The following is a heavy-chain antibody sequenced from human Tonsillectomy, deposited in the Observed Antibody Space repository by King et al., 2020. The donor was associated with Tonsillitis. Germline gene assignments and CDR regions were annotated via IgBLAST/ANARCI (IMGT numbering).Heavy chain of an antibody. CDR3: ARAVQDCSGGSGYASVYYYGMDV. D-gene: IGHD2-15*01. CDR1: GFTFSSYA. V-gene: IGHV3-30*04. CDR2: ISYDGSNK. Sequence: VQLVESGGGVVQPGRSLRLSCAASGFTFSSYAMHWVRQAPGKGLEWVAVISYDGSNKYHADSVKGRFTISRDNSKNTLYLQMNSLRAEDTAVYYCARAVQDCSGGSGYASVYYYGMDVWGQGTTVTVSS. J-gene: IGHJ6*02.